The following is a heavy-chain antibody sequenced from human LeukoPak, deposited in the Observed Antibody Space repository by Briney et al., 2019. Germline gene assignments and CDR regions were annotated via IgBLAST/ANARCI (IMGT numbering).Heavy chain of an antibody. J-gene: IGHJ5*02. CDR1: GGSFSGYY. CDR3: GRGNYYGSGSQNNWFDP. CDR2: INHSGST. V-gene: IGHV4-34*01. Sequence: SETLSLTCAVYGGSFSGYYWSWIRQPPGKGLEWIGEINHSGSTNYNPSLKSRVTISVDTSKNQFSLKLSSVTAADAAVYYCGRGNYYGSGSQNNWFDPWAREPWSPSPQ. D-gene: IGHD3-10*01.